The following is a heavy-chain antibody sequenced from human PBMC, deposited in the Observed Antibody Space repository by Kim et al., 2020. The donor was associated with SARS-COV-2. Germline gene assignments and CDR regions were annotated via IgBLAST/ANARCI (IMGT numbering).Heavy chain of an antibody. V-gene: IGHV3-30*01. D-gene: IGHD5-18*01. Sequence: YADSVKGRVTISRDNSKNTLYLQMNSLRAEDTAVYYCARDTSGYSYLFDYWGQGTLVTVSS. CDR3: ARDTSGYSYLFDY. J-gene: IGHJ4*02.